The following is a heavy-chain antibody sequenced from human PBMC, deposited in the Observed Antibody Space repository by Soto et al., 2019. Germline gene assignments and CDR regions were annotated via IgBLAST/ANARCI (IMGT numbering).Heavy chain of an antibody. Sequence: SETLSLTCAVSGGSFTSNNWWTWVRQPPGQGLEWIGEIYRAGSTNYNPSLKSRVTISLDKSENQFSLKVTSLTAADTAVYYCASRDPGTSVDYWGQGTLVTVSS. D-gene: IGHD1-7*01. CDR3: ASRDPGTSVDY. CDR2: IYRAGST. J-gene: IGHJ4*02. CDR1: GGSFTSNNW. V-gene: IGHV4-4*02.